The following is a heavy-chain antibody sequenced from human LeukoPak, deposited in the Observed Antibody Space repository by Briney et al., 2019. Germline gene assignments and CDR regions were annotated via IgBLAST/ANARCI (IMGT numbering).Heavy chain of an antibody. J-gene: IGHJ3*02. CDR2: IIPIFGTA. Sequence: SVKVSCKASGGTFSSYAISWVRQAPGRGLEWMGGIIPIFGTANYAQKFQGRVTITADESTSTAYMELSSLRSEDTAVYYCARSDILTGYAFDIWGQGTMVTVSS. CDR3: ARSDILTGYAFDI. D-gene: IGHD3-9*01. CDR1: GGTFSSYA. V-gene: IGHV1-69*01.